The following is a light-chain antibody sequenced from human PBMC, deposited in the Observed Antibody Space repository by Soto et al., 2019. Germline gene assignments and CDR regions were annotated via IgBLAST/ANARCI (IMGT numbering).Light chain of an antibody. V-gene: IGKV3D-20*01. CDR2: DAS. CDR1: QSVSSSY. Sequence: EIVLTQSPATLSLSPGERATLSCGASQSVSSSYLAWYQQKPGLAPRLLIYDASSRATGIPDRSSGSGSGTDFTLTISRLEPEDFAVYYCQQYGSSPPLFTFGPGTKVDIK. CDR3: QQYGSSPPLFT. J-gene: IGKJ3*01.